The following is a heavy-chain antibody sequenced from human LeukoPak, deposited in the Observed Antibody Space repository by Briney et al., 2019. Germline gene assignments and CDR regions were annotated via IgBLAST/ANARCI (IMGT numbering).Heavy chain of an antibody. D-gene: IGHD2-15*01. J-gene: IGHJ4*02. V-gene: IGHV3-23*01. CDR2: ISGSGGST. CDR3: AKVPVVATAHRPFDY. Sequence: PGGSLRLSCAASGFTFSSYGMSWVRQAPGKGLEWVSAISGSGGSTYYADSVKGRFTISRDNSKNTLYLQMNSLRAEDTAVYYCAKVPVVATAHRPFDYWGQGTLVTVSS. CDR1: GFTFSSYG.